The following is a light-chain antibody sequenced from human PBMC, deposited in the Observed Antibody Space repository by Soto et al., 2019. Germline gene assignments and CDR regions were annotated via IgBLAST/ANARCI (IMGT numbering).Light chain of an antibody. J-gene: IGLJ1*01. CDR1: SSDVGSYDL. Sequence: QSVLTQPASVSGSPGQSITISCTGTSSDVGSYDLVSWFQHHPGKAPKLMIYEVSKRPSGVSSRFSGSKSGNTASLTISGLQAEDEADYFCCSYAGSSTFYVFGIGTKVTVL. CDR3: CSYAGSSTFYV. V-gene: IGLV2-23*02. CDR2: EVS.